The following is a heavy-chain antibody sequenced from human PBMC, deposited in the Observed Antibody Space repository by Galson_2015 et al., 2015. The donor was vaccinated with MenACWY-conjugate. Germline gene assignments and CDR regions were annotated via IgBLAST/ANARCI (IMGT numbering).Heavy chain of an antibody. V-gene: IGHV3-7*03. D-gene: IGHD3-10*01. CDR3: GSGQFGI. CDR1: GFTFSSYW. CDR2: INTDGSED. Sequence: SLRLSCAASGFTFSSYWMTWVRQAPGKGLEWVANINTDGSEDYYVDSVRGRFTISRDNTKKSVYLQMHRLRGEDTAVYYCGSGQFGIRGQGTLVIVSS. J-gene: IGHJ4*02.